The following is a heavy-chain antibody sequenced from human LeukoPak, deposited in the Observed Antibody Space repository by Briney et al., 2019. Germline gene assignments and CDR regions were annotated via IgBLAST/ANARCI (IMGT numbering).Heavy chain of an antibody. Sequence: QAGGSLRLSCAVSGFTFSSYEMNWVRQAPGKGLEWVSYISSSSSTIYYADSVKGRFTISRDNAKNSLYLQMNSLRAEDTAVYYCASRKQWDMIDYWGQGTLVTVSS. CDR1: GFTFSSYE. CDR2: ISSSSSTI. V-gene: IGHV3-48*01. J-gene: IGHJ4*02. CDR3: ASRKQWDMIDY. D-gene: IGHD2-15*01.